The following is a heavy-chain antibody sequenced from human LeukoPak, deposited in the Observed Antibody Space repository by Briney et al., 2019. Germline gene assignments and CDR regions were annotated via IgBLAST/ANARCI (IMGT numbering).Heavy chain of an antibody. Sequence: PGRSLRLSCAASGFTFSSYAMHWVRQAPGKGLEWAAVISYDGSNKYYADSVKGRFTISRDNSKNTLYLQMNSLRAEDTAVYYCARGKYQLLSYWFDPWGQGTLVTVSS. CDR2: ISYDGSNK. J-gene: IGHJ5*02. CDR1: GFTFSSYA. D-gene: IGHD2-2*01. V-gene: IGHV3-30-3*01. CDR3: ARGKYQLLSYWFDP.